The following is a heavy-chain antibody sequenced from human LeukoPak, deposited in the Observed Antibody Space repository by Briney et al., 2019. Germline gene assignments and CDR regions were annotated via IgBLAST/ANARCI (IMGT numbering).Heavy chain of an antibody. Sequence: GSLRLSCAASGFTVSTNYMNWVRQAPGKGLEWIGNIYNSGSTNYNPSLKSRVTISVDTSKNQFSLKLSSVTAADTAVYYCARTITMILPVAFDIWGQGTMVTVSS. CDR2: IYNSGST. V-gene: IGHV4-59*02. D-gene: IGHD3-22*01. J-gene: IGHJ3*02. CDR1: GFTVSTNY. CDR3: ARTITMILPVAFDI.